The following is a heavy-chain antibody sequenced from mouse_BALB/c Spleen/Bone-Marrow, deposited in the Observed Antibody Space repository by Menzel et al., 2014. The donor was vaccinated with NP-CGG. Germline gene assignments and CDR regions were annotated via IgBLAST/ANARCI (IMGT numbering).Heavy chain of an antibody. Sequence: VQLQQPGAELVKPGASVKLSCTASGFNIKDTYMHWVKQRPEQGLEWIGRIDPANGNTKYDPKFQGKATITADTSSNTAYLQLSSLTSEDTAVYYCSRSKDYGNGYYAMDYWGQGTSGTVSS. CDR3: SRSKDYGNGYYAMDY. CDR1: GFNIKDTY. J-gene: IGHJ4*01. D-gene: IGHD1-1*01. CDR2: IDPANGNT. V-gene: IGHV14-3*02.